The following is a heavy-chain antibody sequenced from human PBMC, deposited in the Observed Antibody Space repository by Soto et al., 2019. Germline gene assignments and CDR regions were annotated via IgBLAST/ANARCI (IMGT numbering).Heavy chain of an antibody. Sequence: QLQLQESGPGLVKPSETLSLTCTVSGGSISSSSYYWGWIRQPPGKGLEWVASVDYSGSTYYSPSLKSRVTISVDTSENQFSVRLSSVTAADTAVYYCARHHPAYSSGWPARFDYWGQGTLVTVSS. CDR1: GGSISSSSYY. J-gene: IGHJ4*02. CDR3: ARHHPAYSSGWPARFDY. CDR2: VDYSGST. D-gene: IGHD6-19*01. V-gene: IGHV4-39*01.